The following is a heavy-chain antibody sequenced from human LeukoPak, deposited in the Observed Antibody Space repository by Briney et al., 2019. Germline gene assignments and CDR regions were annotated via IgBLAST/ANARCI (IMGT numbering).Heavy chain of an antibody. D-gene: IGHD3-10*01. CDR2: FDPEDGET. Sequence: GASVKASCKVSGYTLTELSMHWVRQAPGKGLEWMGGFDPEDGETIYAQKFQGRVTMTEDTSTDTAYMELSSLRSEDTAVYYCATERITMVRGVITYYYYYMDVWGKGTTVTVSS. CDR1: GYTLTELS. V-gene: IGHV1-24*01. CDR3: ATERITMVRGVITYYYYYMDV. J-gene: IGHJ6*03.